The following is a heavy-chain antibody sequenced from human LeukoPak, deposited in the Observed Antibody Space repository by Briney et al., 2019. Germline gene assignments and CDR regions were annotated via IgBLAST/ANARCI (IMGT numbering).Heavy chain of an antibody. V-gene: IGHV4-61*01. J-gene: IGHJ4*02. Sequence: PSETLSLTCTVSGGSVSSGSYYWSWIRQPPGKGLEWIGYIYYSGSTNYNPSLKSRVTISVDTSKNQFSLKLSSVTGADTAVYYCARLRYDILNFDYWGQGTLVTVSS. D-gene: IGHD3-9*01. CDR1: GGSVSSGSYY. CDR3: ARLRYDILNFDY. CDR2: IYYSGST.